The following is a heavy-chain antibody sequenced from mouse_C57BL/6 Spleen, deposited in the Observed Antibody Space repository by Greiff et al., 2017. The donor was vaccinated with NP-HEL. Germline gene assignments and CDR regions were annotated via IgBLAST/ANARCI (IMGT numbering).Heavy chain of an antibody. CDR3: TTPLSRNYYGRSNYFDY. Sequence: EVKLMESGAELVRPGASVKLSCTASGFNIKDYYMHWVKQRPEQGLEWIGRIDPEDGDTEYAPKFQGKATMTADTSSNTAYLQLSSLTSEDTAVYYCTTPLSRNYYGRSNYFDYWGQGTTLTVSS. CDR1: GFNIKDYY. CDR2: IDPEDGDT. V-gene: IGHV14-1*01. D-gene: IGHD1-1*01. J-gene: IGHJ2*01.